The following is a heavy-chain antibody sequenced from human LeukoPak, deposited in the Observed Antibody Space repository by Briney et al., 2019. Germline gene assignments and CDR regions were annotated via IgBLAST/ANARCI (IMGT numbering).Heavy chain of an antibody. D-gene: IGHD3-10*01. CDR3: AKYTSGTSYRGLDQ. J-gene: IGHJ4*01. Sequence: XGSLRLSCAASGFTFSSYWMHWVRQAXGKGLVWVSRTNSDGSSRSYADSVKGRFTISRDNAKNTLYLQMNSVRAEDTAVYSCAKYTSGTSYRGLDQWGHGTLVTVSS. CDR2: TNSDGSSR. CDR1: GFTFSSYW. V-gene: IGHV3-74*01.